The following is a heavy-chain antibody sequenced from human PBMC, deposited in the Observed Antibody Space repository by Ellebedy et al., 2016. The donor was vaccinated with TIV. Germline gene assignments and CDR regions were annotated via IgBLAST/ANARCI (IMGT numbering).Heavy chain of an antibody. Sequence: ASVKVSCXASGYTFTGYYMHWVRQAPGQGLEWMGWINPNSGGTNYAQKFQGRVTMTRDTSISTAYMELSRLRSDDTAVYYCAREYYYDSSGVDYWGQGTLVTVSS. CDR3: AREYYYDSSGVDY. CDR1: GYTFTGYY. V-gene: IGHV1-2*02. D-gene: IGHD3-22*01. CDR2: INPNSGGT. J-gene: IGHJ4*02.